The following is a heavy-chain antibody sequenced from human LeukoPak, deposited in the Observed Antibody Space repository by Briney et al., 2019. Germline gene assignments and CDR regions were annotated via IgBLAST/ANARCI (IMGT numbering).Heavy chain of an antibody. CDR3: AVLGGWYGVG. V-gene: IGHV4-39*01. D-gene: IGHD6-19*01. CDR2: SYYSGST. CDR1: GGSIRSSSYY. J-gene: IGHJ4*02. Sequence: PSETLSVTCTVSGGSIRSSSYYWGWIRQPPGKGLEWIGSSYYSGSTYYNPSLKSRVTISVDTSKNQFSLKLTSVTAADTAVYYCAVLGGWYGVGWGQRTLVTVSS.